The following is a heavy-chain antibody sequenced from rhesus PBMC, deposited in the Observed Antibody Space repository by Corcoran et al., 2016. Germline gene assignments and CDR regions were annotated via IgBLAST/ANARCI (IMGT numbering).Heavy chain of an antibody. V-gene: IGHV4-122*02. J-gene: IGHJ4*01. CDR3: ARDTSSWSIDY. CDR1: GGSISSGYSY. CDR2: ITYSGST. Sequence: QVQLQESGPGLVKPSETLSLTCAVSGGSISSGYSYWSWIRQPPGKGLEWIGYITYSGSTSYNPSPKSRVTISRATSKNQFSLKLCSVTAADTAVYYCARDTSSWSIDYWGQGVLVTVSS. D-gene: IGHD6-13*01.